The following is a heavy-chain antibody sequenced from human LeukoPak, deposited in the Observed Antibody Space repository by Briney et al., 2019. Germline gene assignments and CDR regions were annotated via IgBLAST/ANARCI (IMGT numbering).Heavy chain of an antibody. CDR1: GGSFSGYY. CDR2: INHSGST. CDR3: ARLWYSSSWARDY. D-gene: IGHD6-13*01. J-gene: IGHJ4*02. Sequence: PSETLSLTCAVYGGSFSGYYWSWIRQPPGKGLEWIGEINHSGSTNYNPSLKSRVTISVDTSKNQFSLKLSSVTAADTAVYYCARLWYSSSWARDYRGQGTLVTVSS. V-gene: IGHV4-34*01.